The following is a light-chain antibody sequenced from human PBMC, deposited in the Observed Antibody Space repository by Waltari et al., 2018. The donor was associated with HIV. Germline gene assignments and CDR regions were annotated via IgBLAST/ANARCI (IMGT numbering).Light chain of an antibody. CDR2: LNA. J-gene: IGLJ3*02. CDR1: HPNIGSNN. CDR3: SVWDDSLAGCM. V-gene: IGLV1-47*01. Sequence: QSVLTQPPSASGTPGQRVTISCSGSHPNIGSNNVHWYQQPHGAAPKLLISLNAQRPSGVPDLFSCFKSGTSAALFISGLRSEDEADYVCSVWDDSLAGCMFGGGTRLTVL.